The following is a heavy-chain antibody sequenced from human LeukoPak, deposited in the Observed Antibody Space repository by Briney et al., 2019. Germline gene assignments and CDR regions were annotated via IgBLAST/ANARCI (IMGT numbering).Heavy chain of an antibody. Sequence: GGSLRLSCAASGFTFSSYAMGLVRQAPGKGLEWVSAISGSGGSTYYADSVKGRFTISRDNPKNTLYLQMNSLRAEDTAVYYCAKAVSYGSEDYWGQGTLVTVSS. D-gene: IGHD5-18*01. J-gene: IGHJ4*02. CDR2: ISGSGGST. CDR3: AKAVSYGSEDY. CDR1: GFTFSSYA. V-gene: IGHV3-23*01.